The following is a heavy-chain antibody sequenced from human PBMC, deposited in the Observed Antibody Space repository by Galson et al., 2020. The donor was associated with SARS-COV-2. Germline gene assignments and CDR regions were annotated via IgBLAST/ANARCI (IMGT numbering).Heavy chain of an antibody. CDR2: IYYSGST. CDR1: RGSISTYY. CDR3: AKLAEGRRSSEDY. D-gene: IGHD1-26*01. V-gene: IGHV4-59*08. J-gene: IGHJ4*02. Sequence: ETSETLSLTCTITRGSISTYYWSWIRQPPGKGLEWIGRIYYSGSTNYNPSLKSRVTISLDTPNNQFSLKLNSVTAADTAVYYCAKLAEGRRSSEDYGGQGTLVTVSS.